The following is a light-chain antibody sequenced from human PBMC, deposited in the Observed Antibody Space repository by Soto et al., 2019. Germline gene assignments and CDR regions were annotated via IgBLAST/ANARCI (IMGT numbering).Light chain of an antibody. CDR2: GAS. V-gene: IGKV3-20*01. Sequence: EIGLTQSPGTLSLSPGERATLSCRASQSVSSSYLAWYQQKPCQAPSLLIYGASSRATGIPDRFSGSGSGTDFTLTISRLEPEDFAVYYCQQYGSSPRTFGQGTKVEIK. CDR3: QQYGSSPRT. CDR1: QSVSSSY. J-gene: IGKJ1*01.